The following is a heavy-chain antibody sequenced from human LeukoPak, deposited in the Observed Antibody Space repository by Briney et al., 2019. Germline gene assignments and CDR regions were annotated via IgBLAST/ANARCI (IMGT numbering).Heavy chain of an antibody. CDR3: ARGTFPRGGLWFGEWSYGMDV. CDR1: GGSISSSSYY. J-gene: IGHJ6*02. Sequence: SETLSLTCTVSGGSISSSSYYWGWIRQPPGKGLEWIGEINHSGSTNYNPSLKSRVTISVDTSKNQFSLKLSSVTAADTAVYYCARGTFPRGGLWFGEWSYGMDVWGQGTTVTVSS. D-gene: IGHD3-10*01. V-gene: IGHV4-39*07. CDR2: INHSGST.